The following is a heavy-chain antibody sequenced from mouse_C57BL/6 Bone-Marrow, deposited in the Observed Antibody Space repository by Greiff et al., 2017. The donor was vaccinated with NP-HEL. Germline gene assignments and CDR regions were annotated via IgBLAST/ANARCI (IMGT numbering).Heavy chain of an antibody. CDR3: ARHDGYSLYWYFDV. V-gene: IGHV5-9*01. CDR1: GFTFSSYT. Sequence: DVKLVESGGGLVKPGGSLKLSCAASGFTFSSYTMSWVRQTPEKRLEWVATISGGGGNTYYPDSVKGRFTISRDNAKNTLYLQMSSLRSEDTALYYCARHDGYSLYWYFDVWGTGTTVTVSS. D-gene: IGHD2-3*01. J-gene: IGHJ1*03. CDR2: ISGGGGNT.